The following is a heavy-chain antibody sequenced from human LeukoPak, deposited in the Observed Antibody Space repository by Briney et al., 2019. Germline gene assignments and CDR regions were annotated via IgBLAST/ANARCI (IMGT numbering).Heavy chain of an antibody. CDR2: INPSGGST. D-gene: IGHD2-15*01. CDR1: GYTFTSYY. Sequence: ASVKVSCKASGYTFTSYYMHWVRQAPGQGLEWMGIINPSGGSTSYAQKFQGRVTMTRDTSTSTVYMELSSLRSEDTAVYYCARGRDCSGGSCYSNYYYYYMDVWGKGTTVTISS. J-gene: IGHJ6*03. V-gene: IGHV1-46*01. CDR3: ARGRDCSGGSCYSNYYYYYMDV.